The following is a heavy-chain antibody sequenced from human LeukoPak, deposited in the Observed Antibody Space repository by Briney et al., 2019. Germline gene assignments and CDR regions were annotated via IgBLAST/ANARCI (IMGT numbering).Heavy chain of an antibody. CDR2: IKEDGTQR. V-gene: IGHV3-7*01. CDR3: VRGGWELDY. Sequence: GGFLRLSCAASGFTFKNHWMAWVRLAPGKGLEWVAHIKEDGTQRYYVDSVKGRFTISRDDAKNSLYLQMNTLTDEDTAVYYCVRGGWELDYWGQGILVTVSS. J-gene: IGHJ4*02. D-gene: IGHD4-23*01. CDR1: GFTFKNHW.